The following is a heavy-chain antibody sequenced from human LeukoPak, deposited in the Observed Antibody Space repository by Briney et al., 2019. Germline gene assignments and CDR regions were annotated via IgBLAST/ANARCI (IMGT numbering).Heavy chain of an antibody. CDR1: GFTFSSYV. D-gene: IGHD2-2*01. J-gene: IGHJ6*04. CDR3: ARDVGYCSSTSCYGPLYYYYYYGMDV. CDR2: ISSIGSTI. Sequence: GGPLRHSPAPSGFTFSSYVMNSVRQAPGKGVQWVSYISSIGSTIYYPHSAKGRFTISRDNAKHSLYLQMNSVTAEDTAVYYCARDVGYCSSTSCYGPLYYYYYYGMDVWGKGTTVTVSS. V-gene: IGHV3-48*03.